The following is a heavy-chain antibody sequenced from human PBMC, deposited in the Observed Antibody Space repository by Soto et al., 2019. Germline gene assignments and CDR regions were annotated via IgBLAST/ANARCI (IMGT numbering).Heavy chain of an antibody. V-gene: IGHV1-69*02. D-gene: IGHD6-13*01. Sequence: VKVSCKASGGTFSSYTISWVRQAPGQGLEWMGRIIPILGIANYAQKFQGRVTITADKSTSTAYMELSSLRSEDTAVYYCASSSSWNNWFAPWGQGPLVTVPS. CDR1: GGTFSSYT. J-gene: IGHJ5*02. CDR2: IIPILGIA. CDR3: ASSSSWNNWFAP.